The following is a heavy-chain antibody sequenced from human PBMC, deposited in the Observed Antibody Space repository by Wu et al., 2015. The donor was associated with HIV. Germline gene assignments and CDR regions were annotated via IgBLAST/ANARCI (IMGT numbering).Heavy chain of an antibody. CDR3: ARPYYFDSSGYYEALGY. D-gene: IGHD3-22*01. Sequence: QVHLVQSGAEVKKPGSSVKVSCQASGGTFGTSGISWLRQAPGQGLEWMGRIIPIFATANYAEKFQGRVTITADESTRTIYMELSSLRSDDTAVYYCARPYYFDSSGYYEALGYWGQGTLVAVSS. CDR2: IIPIFATA. CDR1: GGTFGTSG. J-gene: IGHJ4*02. V-gene: IGHV1-69*13.